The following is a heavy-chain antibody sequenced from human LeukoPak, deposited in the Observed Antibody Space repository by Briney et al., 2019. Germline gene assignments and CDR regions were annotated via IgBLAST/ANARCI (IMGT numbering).Heavy chain of an antibody. CDR3: ARDKGDCSGGSCCYTPGYYGMDV. D-gene: IGHD2-15*01. CDR2: INGDGSNI. CDR1: GFTFSSYW. Sequence: GGSLRLSCVASGFTFSSYWMHWVRQDPRKGLVWVSRINGDGSNINYADSVRGRFTISRDNAKNTLYLQMNTLRVEDTAVYYCARDKGDCSGGSCCYTPGYYGMDVWGQGTTVTVSS. J-gene: IGHJ6*02. V-gene: IGHV3-74*01.